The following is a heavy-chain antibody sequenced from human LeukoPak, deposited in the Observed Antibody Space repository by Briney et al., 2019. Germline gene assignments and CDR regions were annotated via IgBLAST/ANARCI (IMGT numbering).Heavy chain of an antibody. CDR3: ARDPNIAAAGTISYYFDY. CDR1: GFTFSSYW. J-gene: IGHJ4*02. CDR2: INTDGSST. Sequence: GGSLRLSCAASGFTFSSYWMHWVRQAPGKGLVWVSRINTDGSSTSYADSVKGRFTISRDNAKNSLYLQMNSLRAEDTAVYYCARDPNIAAAGTISYYFDYWGQGTLVTVSS. V-gene: IGHV3-74*01. D-gene: IGHD6-13*01.